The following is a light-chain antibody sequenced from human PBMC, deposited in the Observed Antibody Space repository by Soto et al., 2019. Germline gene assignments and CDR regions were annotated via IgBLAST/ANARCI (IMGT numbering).Light chain of an antibody. CDR1: QSVRSNF. CDR2: GAS. CDR3: QRYDSLRT. V-gene: IGKV3-20*01. Sequence: IVLTQSPGTMSLSPGERATLSCRASQSVRSNFLAWYQQKPGQAPRLLIYGASNRATGIPDRFSGSGSGTDFTLTITRLEAEDFAMYYCQRYDSLRTFGQGTKVDIK. J-gene: IGKJ1*01.